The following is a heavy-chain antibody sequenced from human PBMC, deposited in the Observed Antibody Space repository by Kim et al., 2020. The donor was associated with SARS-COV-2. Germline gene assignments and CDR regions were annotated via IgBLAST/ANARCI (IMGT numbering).Heavy chain of an antibody. CDR2: INEPGSEK. D-gene: IGHD2-8*02. Sequence: GGSLRLSCAASGFSFSSYCISWVRQAPGKGLEWVANINEPGSEKFYVDSVKGRFTISRDNAKNSLYLQMNSLGAEDTAVYYCARDPDTGTADYWGQGTL. V-gene: IGHV3-7*01. CDR1: GFSFSSYC. CDR3: ARDPDTGTADY. J-gene: IGHJ4*02.